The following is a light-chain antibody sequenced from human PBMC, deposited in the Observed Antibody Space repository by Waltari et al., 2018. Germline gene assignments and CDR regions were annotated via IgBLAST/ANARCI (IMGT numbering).Light chain of an antibody. CDR2: DAS. Sequence: EIVLTQSPGTVSLSPGERATLSCRASQNVDNYVAWYQQRPGPTPKLLLYDASNRATGVPARFSGSGSGTDFTLTISGLEPEDFAVYYCQQRSSLLPVTFGGGTKVEIK. CDR1: QNVDNY. V-gene: IGKV3-11*01. CDR3: QQRSSLLPVT. J-gene: IGKJ4*01.